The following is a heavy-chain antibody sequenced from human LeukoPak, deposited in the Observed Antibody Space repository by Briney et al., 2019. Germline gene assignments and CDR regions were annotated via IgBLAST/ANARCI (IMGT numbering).Heavy chain of an antibody. Sequence: GGSLRLSCVASGFTVSSNYMNWVREAPGRGLAWVSGISPSGDITYYADSVKGRFTVSRDNSKNMVYLQVISLTAEDTAVYYCAKDDAWLRFGEWSQGTLVTVSA. CDR2: ISPSGDIT. CDR1: GFTVSSNY. V-gene: IGHV3-23*01. J-gene: IGHJ4*02. CDR3: AKDDAWLRFGE. D-gene: IGHD3-10*01.